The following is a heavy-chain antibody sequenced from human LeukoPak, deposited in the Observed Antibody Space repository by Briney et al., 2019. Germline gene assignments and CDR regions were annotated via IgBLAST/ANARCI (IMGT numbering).Heavy chain of an antibody. Sequence: GGSLRLSCAACGFTFSSYWMSWVRQDPGKGLEWVANIKQDGSDKNYVDSVKGRFTISKDNAKNLLSLEMNGLRAEDTAVYYCATYKHQLRTVYFDYWGQGTLVTVSS. CDR1: GFTFSSYW. V-gene: IGHV3-7*02. CDR3: ATYKHQLRTVYFDY. D-gene: IGHD1-1*01. J-gene: IGHJ4*02. CDR2: IKQDGSDK.